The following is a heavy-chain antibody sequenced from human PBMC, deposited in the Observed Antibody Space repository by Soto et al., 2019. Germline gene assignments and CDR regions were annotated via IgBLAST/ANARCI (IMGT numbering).Heavy chain of an antibody. CDR3: ARAIRIAARSPNYYYYMDV. J-gene: IGHJ6*03. V-gene: IGHV1-8*01. D-gene: IGHD6-6*01. CDR1: GYTFTSYD. Sequence: ASVKVSCKASGYTFTSYDINWVRQATGQGLEWMGWMNPNSGNTGYAQKFQGRATMTRNTSISTAYMELSSLRSEDTAVYYCARAIRIAARSPNYYYYMDVWGKGTTVTVSS. CDR2: MNPNSGNT.